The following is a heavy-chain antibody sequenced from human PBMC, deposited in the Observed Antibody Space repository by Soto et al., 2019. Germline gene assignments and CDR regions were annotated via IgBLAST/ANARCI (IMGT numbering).Heavy chain of an antibody. D-gene: IGHD3-22*01. Sequence: QVQLQESGPGLVKPSQTLSVTCTVSGGSVSNGDYYWRWIRQPPGKGLEWIGYIYYSGSSYYNPSLTRRVTMSVGTSENQFSLKLSSVTDADTAMYYCARESSGSSTIHYDFWGQGTLVTVAS. CDR2: IYYSGSS. CDR1: GGSVSNGDYY. V-gene: IGHV4-30-4*01. J-gene: IGHJ4*02. CDR3: ARESSGSSTIHYDF.